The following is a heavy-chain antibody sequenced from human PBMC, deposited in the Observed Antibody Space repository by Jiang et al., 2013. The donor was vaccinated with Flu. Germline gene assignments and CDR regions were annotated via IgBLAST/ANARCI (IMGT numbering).Heavy chain of an antibody. Sequence: TVSGGSISSYYWSWIRQPPGKGLEWIGYIYYSGSTNYNPSLKSRVTVSVDTSKNQFSLKLSSVTAADTAVYYCARHDSSSWYIYFDYWGQGTLVTVSS. V-gene: IGHV4-59*08. CDR2: IYYSGST. D-gene: IGHD6-13*01. CDR1: GGSISSYY. J-gene: IGHJ4*02. CDR3: ARHDSSSWYIYFDY.